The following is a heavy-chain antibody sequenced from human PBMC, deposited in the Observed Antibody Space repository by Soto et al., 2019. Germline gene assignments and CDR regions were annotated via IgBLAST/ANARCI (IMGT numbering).Heavy chain of an antibody. CDR2: IRSKANSYAT. CDR3: TTGSSGYYYSSDFDY. V-gene: IGHV3-73*01. CDR1: GFTFSGSA. J-gene: IGHJ4*02. D-gene: IGHD3-22*01. Sequence: GGSLRLSCAASGFTFSGSALHWVRQASGKGLEWVGRIRSKANSYATAYAASVKGRFTISRDDSKNTAYLQMNSLKTEDTAVYYCTTGSSGYYYSSDFDYWGQGTLVTVSS.